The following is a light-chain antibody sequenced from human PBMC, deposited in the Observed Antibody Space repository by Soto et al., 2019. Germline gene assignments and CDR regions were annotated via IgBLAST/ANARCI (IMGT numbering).Light chain of an antibody. Sequence: EIVMTQSPATLSVSPGERATLSCRASQSVSSNLAWYQQQPGQAPRLLIYGTSTRASGVPARFSGSGSGTEFTLTISSLQSEDFAVYYCQQYNYWPYTFGQGTRLEI. CDR1: QSVSSN. CDR2: GTS. J-gene: IGKJ2*01. CDR3: QQYNYWPYT. V-gene: IGKV3-15*01.